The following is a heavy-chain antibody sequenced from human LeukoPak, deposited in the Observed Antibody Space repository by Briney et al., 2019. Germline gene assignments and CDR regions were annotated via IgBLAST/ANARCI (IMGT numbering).Heavy chain of an antibody. V-gene: IGHV4-38-2*02. CDR2: IYHGGRT. Sequence: SETLSLTCAVSGYAISSGYYWGWIRQPPGKGLEWIGSIYHGGRTYYNPSLKSRVTMAIDTSSNHLSMELRSVTAADTAVYYCARDGPGYGSGWYGVWFDPWGQGTLVTVSS. J-gene: IGHJ5*02. CDR3: ARDGPGYGSGWYGVWFDP. CDR1: GYAISSGYY. D-gene: IGHD6-19*01.